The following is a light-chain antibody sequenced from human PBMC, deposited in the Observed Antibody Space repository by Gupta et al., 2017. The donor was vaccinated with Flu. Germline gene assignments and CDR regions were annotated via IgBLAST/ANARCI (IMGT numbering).Light chain of an antibody. J-gene: IGKJ2*01. CDR1: QSVPNTY. V-gene: IGKV3-20*01. CDR2: GAS. Sequence: EVVLTLSPGTLSLSPGERATLSCRASQSVPNTYLTWYQQKPGQAPSLLIYGASNRANGLPDRFSGGGSGTYFTLTITIRDPEDSAVYYCQQKSISSYTFGQGTKLEI. CDR3: QQKSISSYT.